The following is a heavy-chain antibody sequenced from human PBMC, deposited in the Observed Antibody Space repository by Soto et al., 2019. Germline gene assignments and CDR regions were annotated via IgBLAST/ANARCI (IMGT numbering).Heavy chain of an antibody. CDR3: ARDGATVLRGRFDP. CDR1: GFTFSSYG. J-gene: IGHJ5*02. V-gene: IGHV3-21*01. Sequence: GGSLRLSCAASGFTFSSYGMNWVRQAPGKGLEWVSSISSSSSYIYYTDSVKGRFIISRDNAKNSLYLQMNSLRAEDTAVYFCARDGATVLRGRFDPWGQGTLVTVSS. CDR2: ISSSSSYI. D-gene: IGHD3-10*01.